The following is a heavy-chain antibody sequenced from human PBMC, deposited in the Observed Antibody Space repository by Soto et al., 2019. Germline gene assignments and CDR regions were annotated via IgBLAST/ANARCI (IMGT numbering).Heavy chain of an antibody. J-gene: IGHJ1*01. Sequence: QMHLVQSGAEVKERGSAVKISCKTSGGTFNTYALTWVRQSPGQGLEWIGGIIPIFGIKNVAQRFQGRVTINAGESLTTAYMEMTSLRSDDTAVYYCAKEAGDQWGQGTLVTVSS. CDR1: GGTFNTYA. D-gene: IGHD3-16*01. CDR2: IIPIFGIK. V-gene: IGHV1-69*01. CDR3: AKEAGDQ.